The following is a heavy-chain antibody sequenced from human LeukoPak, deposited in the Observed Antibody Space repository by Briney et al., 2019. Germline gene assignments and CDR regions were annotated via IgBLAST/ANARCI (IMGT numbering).Heavy chain of an antibody. CDR2: IISIFGTA. CDR3: ARDREATVTSYYGMDV. D-gene: IGHD4-17*01. V-gene: IGHV1-69*13. CDR1: GGTFSSYA. Sequence: SVKVSCKASGGTFSSYAISWVRQAPGQGLEWMGGIISIFGTANYAQKFQGRVTITADESTSTAYMELSSLRSEDTAVYYCARDREATVTSYYGMDVWGQGTTVTVSS. J-gene: IGHJ6*02.